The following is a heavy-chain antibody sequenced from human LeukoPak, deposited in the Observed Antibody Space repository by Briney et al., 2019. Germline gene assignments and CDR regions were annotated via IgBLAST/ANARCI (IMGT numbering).Heavy chain of an antibody. CDR2: IYYSGST. V-gene: IGHV4-39*07. J-gene: IGHJ5*02. CDR3: ARDRGFGELLNWFDP. Sequence: SETLSLTCTVSGGSISSSSYYWGWIRQPPGKGLEWIGSIYYSGSTYYNPSLKSRVTISVDTSKNQFSLKLSSVTAADTAVYYCARDRGFGELLNWFDPWGQGTLVTVSS. D-gene: IGHD3-10*01. CDR1: GGSISSSSYY.